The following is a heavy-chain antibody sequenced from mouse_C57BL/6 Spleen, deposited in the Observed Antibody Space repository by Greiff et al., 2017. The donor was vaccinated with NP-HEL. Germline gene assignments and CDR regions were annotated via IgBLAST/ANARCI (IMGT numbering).Heavy chain of an antibody. J-gene: IGHJ3*01. V-gene: IGHV1-50*01. CDR3: ARGNGYFFAY. D-gene: IGHD2-3*01. CDR2: IDPSDSYT. CDR1: GYTFTSYW. Sequence: VQLQQPGAELVKPGASVKLSCKASGYTFTSYWMQWVKQRPGQGLEWIGEIDPSDSYTNYNQKFKGKATLTVDTSSSTAYMQLSSLTSEDSAVYYCARGNGYFFAYWGQGTLVTVSA.